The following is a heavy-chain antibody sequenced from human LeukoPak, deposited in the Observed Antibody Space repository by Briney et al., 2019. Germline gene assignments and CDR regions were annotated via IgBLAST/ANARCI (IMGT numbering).Heavy chain of an antibody. D-gene: IGHD6-19*01. CDR2: ISSSSSYI. Sequence: GGSLRLSCAASGFTFSSYSMNWVRQAPGKGLEWVSSISSSSSYIYYADSVKGRFTISRDNAKNSLYLQMNSLRAEDTAVYYCARYPSIAVAAYYFDYWGQGTLVTVSS. V-gene: IGHV3-21*01. J-gene: IGHJ4*02. CDR1: GFTFSSYS. CDR3: ARYPSIAVAAYYFDY.